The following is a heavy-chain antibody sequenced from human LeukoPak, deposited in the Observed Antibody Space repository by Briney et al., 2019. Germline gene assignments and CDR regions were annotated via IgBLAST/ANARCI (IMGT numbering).Heavy chain of an antibody. CDR2: IWYDGSHK. CDR1: GFRFSGFA. Sequence: GRSLGLSCAASGFRFSGFAMHWVRQAPGKGLEWVAVIWYDGSHKYYADSVKGRFTISRDNSKNTLYLQMNSLRAEDTAVYYCARDAIAAAGNPYFDYWGQGTLVTVSS. CDR3: ARDAIAAAGNPYFDY. D-gene: IGHD6-13*01. J-gene: IGHJ4*02. V-gene: IGHV3-33*01.